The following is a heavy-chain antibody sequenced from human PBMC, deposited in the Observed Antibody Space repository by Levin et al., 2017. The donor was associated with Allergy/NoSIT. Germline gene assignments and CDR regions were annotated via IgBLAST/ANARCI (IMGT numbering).Heavy chain of an antibody. D-gene: IGHD2-15*01. Sequence: LSLTCAASGFTFSSYGMHWVRQAPGKGLEWVAVIWYDGSNKYYADSVKGRFTISRDNSKNTLYLQMNSLRAEDTAVYYCARPGGDCSGGSCYSFQHWGQGTLVTVSS. CDR3: ARPGGDCSGGSCYSFQH. V-gene: IGHV3-33*01. J-gene: IGHJ1*01. CDR2: IWYDGSNK. CDR1: GFTFSSYG.